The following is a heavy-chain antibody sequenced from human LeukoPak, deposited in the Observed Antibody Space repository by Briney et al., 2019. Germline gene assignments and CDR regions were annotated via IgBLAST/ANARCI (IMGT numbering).Heavy chain of an antibody. D-gene: IGHD1-7*01. Sequence: GGSLRLSCAASGFTFSSYGMHWVRQTPNKGLEWVAVISYDGSNKYYADSVKGRFTISRDNSKNTLFLQMNSLRAEDTAVYYCAKASLELDEEYYYYYYMDVWGKGTTVTVSS. CDR1: GFTFSSYG. V-gene: IGHV3-30*18. J-gene: IGHJ6*03. CDR2: ISYDGSNK. CDR3: AKASLELDEEYYYYYYMDV.